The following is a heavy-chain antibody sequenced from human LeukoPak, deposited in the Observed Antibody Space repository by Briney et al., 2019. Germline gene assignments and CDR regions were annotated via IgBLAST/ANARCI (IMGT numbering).Heavy chain of an antibody. CDR3: ARGGSSGRLNWFDP. D-gene: IGHD6-19*01. J-gene: IGHJ5*02. CDR1: GFTFSSYS. CDR2: ISSSSSYI. Sequence: PGGSLRLSCAASGFTFSSYSMNWVRQAPGKGLEWVSSISSSSSYIYYADSVKGRFTISRDNAKNSLYLQMNSLRGEDTAVYYCARGGSSGRLNWFDPWGQGTLVTVSS. V-gene: IGHV3-21*01.